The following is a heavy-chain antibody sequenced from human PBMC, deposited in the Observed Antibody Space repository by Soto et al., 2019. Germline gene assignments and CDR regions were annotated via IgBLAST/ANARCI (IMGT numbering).Heavy chain of an antibody. Sequence: GGSLRLSCAASGFTFSSYAMSWVRQAPGKGLEWVSAISGSGGSTYYADSVKGRFTISRDNSKNTLYLQMNSLRAEDTAVYYCAKAFPKYDILTGGRFDYWGQGTLVTVSS. V-gene: IGHV3-23*01. CDR1: GFTFSSYA. D-gene: IGHD3-9*01. CDR3: AKAFPKYDILTGGRFDY. J-gene: IGHJ4*02. CDR2: ISGSGGST.